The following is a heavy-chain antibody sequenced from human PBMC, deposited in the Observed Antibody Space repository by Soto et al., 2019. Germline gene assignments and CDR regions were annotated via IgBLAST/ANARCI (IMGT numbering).Heavy chain of an antibody. V-gene: IGHV3-7*03. Sequence: GGSLRLSCAASGFTSSNYLMSWVRQAPGKGLEWVANIKQDGSEKFYVDSVKGRFTISRDNDKNSLYLQMNSLRAEDTAVYYCARGTELRYCTSTTCPGMYVWGEGTQVTVSS. CDR3: ARGTELRYCTSTTCPGMYV. J-gene: IGHJ6*02. CDR1: GFTSSNYL. CDR2: IKQDGSEK. D-gene: IGHD2-2*01.